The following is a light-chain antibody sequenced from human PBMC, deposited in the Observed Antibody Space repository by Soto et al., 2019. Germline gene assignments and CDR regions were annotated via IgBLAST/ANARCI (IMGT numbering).Light chain of an antibody. CDR3: RLYTSRTPLGL. CDR2: EVT. CDR1: STDGGGYNY. J-gene: IGLJ7*01. V-gene: IGLV2-14*01. Sequence: QSALTQPASVSGSPVPSITISCTGTSTDGGGYNYVSWYQQHPGKAPKLLIYEVTDRPSGVSSRFSGSKYGNTASLTISRLQAEGEADYYWRLYTSRTPLGLFGGGAQLTVL.